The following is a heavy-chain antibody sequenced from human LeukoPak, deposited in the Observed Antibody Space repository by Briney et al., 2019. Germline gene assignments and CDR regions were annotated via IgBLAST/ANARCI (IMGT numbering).Heavy chain of an antibody. Sequence: GGSLRLSCAASGFTFSSYWMSWVRQAPGKGLEWVANIKQDGSEKYYVDSVKGRFTISRDNAKNSLYLQMNSLRAEDTAVYYCARGTYGSGSYYQYYFDYWGQGTLVTVSS. J-gene: IGHJ4*02. V-gene: IGHV3-7*01. CDR2: IKQDGSEK. CDR3: ARGTYGSGSYYQYYFDY. D-gene: IGHD3-10*01. CDR1: GFTFSSYW.